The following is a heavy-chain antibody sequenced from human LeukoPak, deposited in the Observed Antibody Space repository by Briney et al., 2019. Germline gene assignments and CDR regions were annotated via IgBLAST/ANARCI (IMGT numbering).Heavy chain of an antibody. CDR2: FDPEDGET. V-gene: IGHV1-24*01. CDR1: GYTLTELS. CDR3: ATDVRFLERLRSPGTFDP. J-gene: IGHJ5*02. D-gene: IGHD3-3*01. Sequence: ASVKVSCKVSGYTLTELSMHWVRQAPGKGLEWMGGFDPEDGETIYAQKFQGRVTMTEDTSTDTAYMELSSLRSEDTAVYYCATDVRFLERLRSPGTFDPWGQGTLVTVSS.